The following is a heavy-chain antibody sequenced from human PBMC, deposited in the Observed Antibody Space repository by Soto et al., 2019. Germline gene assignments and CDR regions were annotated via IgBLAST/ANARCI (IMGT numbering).Heavy chain of an antibody. CDR1: GYTFTNYD. D-gene: IGHD2-8*01. Sequence: QVQLVQSGAEVKKPGASVKVSCKASGYTFTNYDINWVRQATGQGLEWMGWMNPNSGETGYPQRVEGRVTRTRNTTRTTAYMELSSLKSEDTAVYYCARLMGSVVDWGQGNLVNVSS. J-gene: IGHJ4*01. CDR2: MNPNSGET. V-gene: IGHV1-8*01. CDR3: ARLMGSVVD.